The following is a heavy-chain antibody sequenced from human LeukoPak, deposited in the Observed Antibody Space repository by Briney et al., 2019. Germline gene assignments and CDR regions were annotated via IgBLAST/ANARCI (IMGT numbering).Heavy chain of an antibody. CDR1: GFTFSSYS. CDR2: ISSTSSYT. CDR3: AREAFDP. Sequence: PGGSLRLSCAASGFTFSSYSMNWVRQAPGKGLEWVSSISSTSSYTYYADSVKDRFTISRDNAKHSLYLQMNSLRAEDTAVYYCAREAFDPWGQGTLVTVSS. V-gene: IGHV3-21*01. J-gene: IGHJ5*02.